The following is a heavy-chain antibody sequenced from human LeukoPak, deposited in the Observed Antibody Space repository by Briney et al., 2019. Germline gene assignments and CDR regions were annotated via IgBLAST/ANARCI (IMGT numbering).Heavy chain of an antibody. J-gene: IGHJ5*02. CDR1: GFTFDDYA. Sequence: PGGSLRLSCAASGFTFDDYAMDWVRQAPGKGLEWVSLISGDGGSTYYADSVKGRFTISRDNSKNSLYLQMNSLRTEDTALYYCAKDYYDSSGPAPFDPWGQGTLVTVSS. CDR2: ISGDGGST. CDR3: AKDYYDSSGPAPFDP. D-gene: IGHD3-22*01. V-gene: IGHV3-43*02.